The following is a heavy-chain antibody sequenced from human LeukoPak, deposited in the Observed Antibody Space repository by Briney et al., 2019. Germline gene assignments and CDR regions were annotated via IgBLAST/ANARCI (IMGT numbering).Heavy chain of an antibody. V-gene: IGHV1-2*02. D-gene: IGHD3-22*01. CDR1: GYTFTGYY. CDR3: ARSYYDSSGYYYELSDY. CDR2: INPNSGGT. J-gene: IGHJ4*02. Sequence: ASVKVSCKASGYTFTGYYMHRVRQAPGQGLEWMGWINPNSGGTNYAQKFQGRVTMTRDTSISTAYMELSRLRSDDTAVYYCARSYYDSSGYYYELSDYWGQGTLVTVSS.